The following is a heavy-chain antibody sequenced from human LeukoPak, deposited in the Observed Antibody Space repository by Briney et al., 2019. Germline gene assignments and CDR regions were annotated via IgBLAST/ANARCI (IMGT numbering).Heavy chain of an antibody. CDR2: INHSGST. CDR1: GGSVSSGDYY. CDR3: ARGRHIVVVTATRYFDL. Sequence: SETLSLTCTVSGGSVSSGDYYWSWIRQPPGKGLEWIGEINHSGSTNYNPSLKSRVTISVDTSKNQFSLKLSSVTAADTAVYYCARGRHIVVVTATRYFDLWGRGTLVTVSS. D-gene: IGHD2-21*02. V-gene: IGHV4-61*08. J-gene: IGHJ2*01.